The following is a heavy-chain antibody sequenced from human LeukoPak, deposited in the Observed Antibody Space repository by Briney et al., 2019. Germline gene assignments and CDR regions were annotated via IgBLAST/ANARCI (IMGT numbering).Heavy chain of an antibody. D-gene: IGHD6-13*01. J-gene: IGHJ5*02. V-gene: IGHV4-34*01. CDR1: GGAFSGYY. CDR2: INHSGST. CDR3: ARGSFRYTSNCRFDP. Sequence: SETLSLTCAVYGGAFSGYYWSWIRQPPGKGLEWIGEINHSGSTNYNPSLKSRVTISVDTSKNQFSLKLSSVTAADTAVYYCARGSFRYTSNCRFDPWGQGTLVTVSS.